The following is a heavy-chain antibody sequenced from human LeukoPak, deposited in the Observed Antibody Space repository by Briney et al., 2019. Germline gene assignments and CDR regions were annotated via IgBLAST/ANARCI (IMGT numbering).Heavy chain of an antibody. CDR2: IKQDGSEK. D-gene: IGHD3-10*01. CDR3: ATGYYFGSGSYGYLDY. J-gene: IGHJ4*02. V-gene: IGHV3-7*05. CDR1: GFTFSGYW. Sequence: PGGSLRLSCAASGFTFSGYWMNWVRQAPGKGLEWVAKIKQDGSEKYYVDSVKGRFTISRDNAKNSLYLQMNSLRGEDTAVYYCATGYYFGSGSYGYLDYWGQGTLVTVSS.